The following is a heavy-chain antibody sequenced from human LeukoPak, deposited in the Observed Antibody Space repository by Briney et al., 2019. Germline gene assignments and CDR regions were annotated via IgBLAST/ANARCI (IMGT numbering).Heavy chain of an antibody. D-gene: IGHD6-19*01. Sequence: GGSLRLSCAASGFTFSSYWMSWVRQAPGKGLEWVANIKQDGSGKYYVDSVKGRFTISRDKAKNSLFLQMNSLRAEDTAVYYCARGPAAGNLLGYWGQGTLVTVSS. V-gene: IGHV3-7*01. CDR2: IKQDGSGK. CDR3: ARGPAAGNLLGY. CDR1: GFTFSSYW. J-gene: IGHJ4*02.